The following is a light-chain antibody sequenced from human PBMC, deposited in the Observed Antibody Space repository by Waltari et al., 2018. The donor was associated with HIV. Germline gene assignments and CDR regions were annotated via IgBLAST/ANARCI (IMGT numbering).Light chain of an antibody. V-gene: IGLV2-23*02. CDR1: SSDVGSYKV. CDR2: EVS. J-gene: IGLJ1*01. CDR3: CSYAGSTTHV. Sequence: QSALTQPASVSGSPGQSITISCPGPSSDVGSYKVVSWYQKHPGKAPKLMIYEVSKRSSGVSNRFSGSKSGNTASLTISGLQAEDEADYYCCSYAGSTTHVFGTGTKVTVL.